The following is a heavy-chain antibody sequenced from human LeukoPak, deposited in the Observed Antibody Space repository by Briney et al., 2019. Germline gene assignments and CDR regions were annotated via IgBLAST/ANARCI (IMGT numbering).Heavy chain of an antibody. CDR3: AKDPARVVDTAMALDGMDV. Sequence: GGSLRLSCAASGFTFSSYAMSWVRQAPGKGLEWVSAISGSGGSTYYADSVKGRFTISRDNSKNTLYLQMNSLRAEDTAVYYCAKDPARVVDTAMALDGMDVWGQGTTVTVSS. CDR1: GFTFSSYA. J-gene: IGHJ6*02. CDR2: ISGSGGST. D-gene: IGHD5-18*01. V-gene: IGHV3-23*01.